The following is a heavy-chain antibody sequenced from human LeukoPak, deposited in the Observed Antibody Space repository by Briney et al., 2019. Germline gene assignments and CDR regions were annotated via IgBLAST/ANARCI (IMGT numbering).Heavy chain of an antibody. J-gene: IGHJ4*02. Sequence: ASVKVSCKASGGTFSSYAISWVRQAPGQGLEWMGGIIPIFGSANYAQKFQGRVTITTDESTSTAYMELSSLGSEDTAVYYCARVYYDILTGYNDYWGQGTLVTVSS. CDR1: GGTFSSYA. D-gene: IGHD3-9*01. CDR2: IIPIFGSA. V-gene: IGHV1-69*05. CDR3: ARVYYDILTGYNDY.